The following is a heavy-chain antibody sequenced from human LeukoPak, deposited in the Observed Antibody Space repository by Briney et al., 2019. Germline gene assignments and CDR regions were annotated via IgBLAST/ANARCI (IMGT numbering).Heavy chain of an antibody. CDR3: ARGSSGWYSIDY. CDR1: GFSLSSYS. Sequence: GSLRLSCAASGFSLSSYSMSWIRQPAGKGLEWIGRIYSSGTTNSNPSLTSRVTMSVDTSKNQFSLKLSSVTAADTAVYYCARGSSGWYSIDYWGQGILVTVSS. V-gene: IGHV4-59*10. J-gene: IGHJ4*02. D-gene: IGHD6-19*01. CDR2: IYSSGTT.